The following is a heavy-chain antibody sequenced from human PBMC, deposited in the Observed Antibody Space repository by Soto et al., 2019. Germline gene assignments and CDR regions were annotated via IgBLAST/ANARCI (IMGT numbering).Heavy chain of an antibody. CDR1: GGSISSSSYY. CDR3: ARPRPDIVATIHAAFDI. J-gene: IGHJ3*02. Sequence: SETLSLTCTVSGGSISSSSYYWGWIRQPPGKGLEWIGSIYYSGSTYYNPSLKSRVTISVDTSKNQFSLKLSSVTAADTAVYYCARPRPDIVATIHAAFDIWGQGTMVTVSS. CDR2: IYYSGST. V-gene: IGHV4-39*01. D-gene: IGHD5-12*01.